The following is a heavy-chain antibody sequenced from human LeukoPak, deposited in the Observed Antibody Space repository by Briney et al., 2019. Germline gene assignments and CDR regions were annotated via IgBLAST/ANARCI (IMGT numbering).Heavy chain of an antibody. CDR2: VKRKTDGETT. Sequence: GGSLRLSCAASGFTFSESWMNWSGRPQGKGLEGVGRVKRKTDGETTDYPAPVKGRFTISRDDSKNTLYLQMNSLKTEDTAVYYCTTRVVTTNDYWGQGTLVTVSS. J-gene: IGHJ4*02. CDR3: TTRVVTTNDY. D-gene: IGHD2-21*02. CDR1: GFTFSESW. V-gene: IGHV3-15*01.